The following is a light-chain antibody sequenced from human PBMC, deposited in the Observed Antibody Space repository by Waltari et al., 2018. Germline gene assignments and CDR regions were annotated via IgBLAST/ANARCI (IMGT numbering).Light chain of an antibody. Sequence: DIQMTQSPPILSASIGDTVTITCRASQNIYNWLAWYQQKPGRAPNLLIYEASNLESGVPSRFSGSGSGTEFTLTINSLQPDDFATYYCQQYDAYPYTFGQGAKLEIK. V-gene: IGKV1-5*03. J-gene: IGKJ2*01. CDR2: EAS. CDR3: QQYDAYPYT. CDR1: QNIYNW.